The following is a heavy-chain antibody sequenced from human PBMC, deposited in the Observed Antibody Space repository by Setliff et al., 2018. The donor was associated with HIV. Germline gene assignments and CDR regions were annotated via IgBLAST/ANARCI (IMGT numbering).Heavy chain of an antibody. Sequence: SGPTLVNPTETLTLTCTVSGFSLSNTGMGVSWIRQPPGKALGWLAHIFPNDEKSYSASLKSRVTISEDTSKSQVVLTMTNMDPLDTATYFCARYNFRRGYWDYFDYWGQGTQVTVSS. J-gene: IGHJ4*02. V-gene: IGHV2-26*01. CDR3: ARYNFRRGYWDYFDY. D-gene: IGHD3-3*01. CDR1: GFSLSNTGMG. CDR2: IFPNDEK.